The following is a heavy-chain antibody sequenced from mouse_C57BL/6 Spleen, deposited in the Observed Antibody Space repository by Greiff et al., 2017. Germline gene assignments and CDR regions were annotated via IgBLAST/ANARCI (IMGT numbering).Heavy chain of an antibody. D-gene: IGHD1-1*01. V-gene: IGHV1-7*01. J-gene: IGHJ2*01. CDR1: GYTFTSYW. CDR2: INPSSGYT. CDR3: ARGITTVVAPFDY. Sequence: QVHLQQSGAELAKPGASVKLSCKASGYTFTSYWMHWVKQRPGQGLEWIGYINPSSGYTKYNQKFKDKATLTADKSSSTAYMQLSSLTYEDSAVYYCARGITTVVAPFDYWGQGTTLTVSS.